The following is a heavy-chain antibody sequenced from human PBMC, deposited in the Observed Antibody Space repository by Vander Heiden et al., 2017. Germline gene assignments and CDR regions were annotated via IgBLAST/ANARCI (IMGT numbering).Heavy chain of an antibody. CDR3: ARALNWNYGVGDWFDP. CDR1: GFTFSSYW. D-gene: IGHD1-7*01. Sequence: EVQLVESGGGLVQPGGSLRLSCAASGFTFSSYWMHWVRQAPGKGVVWVSRINSDGSSTSYADSVKGRFTISRDNAKNTLYLQMNSLRAEDTAVYYCARALNWNYGVGDWFDPWGQGTLVTVSS. CDR2: INSDGSST. V-gene: IGHV3-74*01. J-gene: IGHJ5*02.